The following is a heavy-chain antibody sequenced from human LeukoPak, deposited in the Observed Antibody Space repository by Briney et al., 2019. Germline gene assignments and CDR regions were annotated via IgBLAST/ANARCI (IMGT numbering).Heavy chain of an antibody. D-gene: IGHD6-13*01. CDR2: IYPGDSDT. CDR3: AIRSGAAGTSDWYFDL. V-gene: IGHV5-51*01. Sequence: GESLKISCKGSGYTFTNYWIGWVRQMPGKGLEFMGIIYPGDSDTRYSPSFQGQVTISVDKSISTAYLQWSSLKASDTAMYYCAIRSGAAGTSDWYFDLWGRGTLVTVSS. J-gene: IGHJ2*01. CDR1: GYTFTNYW.